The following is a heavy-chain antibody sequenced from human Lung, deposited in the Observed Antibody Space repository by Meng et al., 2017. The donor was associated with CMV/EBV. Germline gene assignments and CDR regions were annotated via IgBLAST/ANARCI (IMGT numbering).Heavy chain of an antibody. Sequence: AIPGYSVSSNSAAWNWIRQSPSRGLEWLGRTYYSAKWYNDYAVAVKSLITITPDTSKNQFSLQLSSVTPEDTAVYYCARLGTVGAGSGVYFDYXGQGXLVTVSS. CDR3: ARLGTVGAGSGVYFDY. D-gene: IGHD3-10*01. V-gene: IGHV6-1*01. CDR1: GYSVSSNSAA. CDR2: TYYSAKWYN. J-gene: IGHJ4*02.